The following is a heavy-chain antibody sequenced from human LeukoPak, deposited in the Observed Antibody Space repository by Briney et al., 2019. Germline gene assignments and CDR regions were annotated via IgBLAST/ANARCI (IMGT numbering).Heavy chain of an antibody. CDR2: ISYDGSNK. D-gene: IGHD4-17*01. V-gene: IGHV3-30*18. J-gene: IGHJ4*02. CDR1: GFTFRSYG. Sequence: GGSLRLSWAASGFTFRSYGMHWVRQAPAKGLEWVAIISYDGSNKYYADSVKGRFTISRDNSKNTLYLQMNSLRAEDTAVYYCAKSTTVTQRGYFDSWGQGTLVTVSS. CDR3: AKSTTVTQRGYFDS.